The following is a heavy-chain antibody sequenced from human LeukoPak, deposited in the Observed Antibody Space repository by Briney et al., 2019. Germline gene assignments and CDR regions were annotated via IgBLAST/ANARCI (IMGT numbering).Heavy chain of an antibody. CDR2: IYYSGST. J-gene: IGHJ4*02. Sequence: SETLSLTCTASGGSISGYYWGWIRQPPGKGLEWIGSIYYSGSTYYNPSLKSRVTISVDTSKNQFSLKLSSVTAADTAVYYCARGVVATEKITPLDYWGQGTLVTVSS. D-gene: IGHD5-12*01. V-gene: IGHV4-39*07. CDR1: GGSISGYY. CDR3: ARGVVATEKITPLDY.